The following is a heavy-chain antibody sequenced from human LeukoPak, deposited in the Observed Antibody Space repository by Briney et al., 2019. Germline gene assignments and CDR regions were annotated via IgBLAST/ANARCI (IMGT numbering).Heavy chain of an antibody. Sequence: SETPSLTCTVSGGSISSYHWSWIRQPAGKGLEWIGQIHTSGSTNYNPSLKSRVAMSIDTSKNQFSLELSSVTAADTSVYYCAGRAQTTGWSFDYWGQGALVTVST. CDR1: GGSISSYH. J-gene: IGHJ4*02. D-gene: IGHD6-19*01. CDR3: AGRAQTTGWSFDY. V-gene: IGHV4-4*07. CDR2: IHTSGST.